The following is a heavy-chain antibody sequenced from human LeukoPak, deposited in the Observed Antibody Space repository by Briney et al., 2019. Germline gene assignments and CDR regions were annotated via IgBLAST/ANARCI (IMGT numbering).Heavy chain of an antibody. CDR1: GGSISSGDYY. Sequence: SETLSLTCTVSGGSISSGDYYWSWIRQPPGKGLEWIVYIYYSGSTYYNPSLQSRVTISVDTSKNQFSLNLNPVTAADTAVYYCARGGAARLHFQNWGQGTLVTVSS. J-gene: IGHJ1*01. CDR3: ARGGAARLHFQN. V-gene: IGHV4-30-4*02. D-gene: IGHD6-6*01. CDR2: IYYSGST.